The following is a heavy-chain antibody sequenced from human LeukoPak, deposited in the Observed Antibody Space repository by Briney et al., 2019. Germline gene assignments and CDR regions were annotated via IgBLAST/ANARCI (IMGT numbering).Heavy chain of an antibody. CDR1: GGTFSSYA. D-gene: IGHD5-12*01. CDR3: ATGIVATTDAFDI. J-gene: IGHJ3*02. Sequence: GPSVKVSCKASGGTFSSYAISWVRQAPGQGLEWMGRIIPILGIANYAQKFQGRVTITADKSTSTAYMELSSLRSEDTAVYYCATGIVATTDAFDIWGQGTMVTVSS. V-gene: IGHV1-69*04. CDR2: IIPILGIA.